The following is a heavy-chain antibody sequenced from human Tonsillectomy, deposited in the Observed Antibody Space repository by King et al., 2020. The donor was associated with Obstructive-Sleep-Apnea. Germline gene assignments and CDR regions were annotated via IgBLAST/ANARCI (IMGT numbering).Heavy chain of an antibody. V-gene: IGHV3-9*01. J-gene: IGHJ4*02. D-gene: IGHD2-2*01. Sequence: VQLVESGGGLVQPGWSLRLSCAASGFTFDDYAMHWVRQAPGKGLEWVSGISWNSGSIGYADSVKGRFTISRDNAKNSLYLQMNSLRAEDTALYYCAKGLDQLPIGLFDYWGQGTLVTVSS. CDR3: AKGLDQLPIGLFDY. CDR1: GFTFDDYA. CDR2: ISWNSGSI.